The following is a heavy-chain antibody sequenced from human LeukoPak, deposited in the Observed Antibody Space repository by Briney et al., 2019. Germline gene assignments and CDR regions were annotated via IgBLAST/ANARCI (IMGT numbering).Heavy chain of an antibody. J-gene: IGHJ5*02. V-gene: IGHV3-23*01. D-gene: IGHD2-2*02. Sequence: GGSLRLSCAASGFTYSNVWMNWVRQAPGKGLEWVSTISGTGSSTYYADSAKGRFTISRDNSKDTLFLQLNSLTAADTAMYFCAKASVAIPQYCNSWGQGTLVTVSS. CDR1: GFTYSNVW. CDR2: ISGTGSST. CDR3: AKASVAIPQYCNS.